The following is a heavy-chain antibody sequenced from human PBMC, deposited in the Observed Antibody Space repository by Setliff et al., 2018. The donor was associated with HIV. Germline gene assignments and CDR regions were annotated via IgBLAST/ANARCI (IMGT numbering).Heavy chain of an antibody. D-gene: IGHD1-26*01. V-gene: IGHV1-2*06. CDR1: GYTFGDYY. J-gene: IGHJ5*02. CDR3: TRAPFLVTERRNWFDP. CDR2: INPKTGVA. Sequence: ASVKVSCKASGYTFGDYYIHWVRQVPGKGLEWMGRINPKTGVATHARIFQDRIILTRDTSTSIAYMELIRHKHDNTAFYYCTRAPFLVTERRNWFDPWGQGTLVIVSS.